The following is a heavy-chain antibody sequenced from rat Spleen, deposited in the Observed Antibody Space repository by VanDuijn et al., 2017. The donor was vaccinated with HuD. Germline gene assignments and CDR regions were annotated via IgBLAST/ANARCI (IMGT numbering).Heavy chain of an antibody. D-gene: IGHD1-11*01. V-gene: IGHV5-29*01. J-gene: IGHJ2*01. Sequence: EVQLVESGGGLVQPGRSLKLSCAASGFTFSDYGMAWVRQAPTKGLEWGATISYGDSSGHSNTYYRDSVKGQFTISRDNAKSTLSLQMDSLRSEYTATYYCARRHYVFTDYFDYSVQGVMVTVCS. CDR2: ISYGDSSGHSNT. CDR1: GFTFSDYG. CDR3: ARRHYVFTDYFDY.